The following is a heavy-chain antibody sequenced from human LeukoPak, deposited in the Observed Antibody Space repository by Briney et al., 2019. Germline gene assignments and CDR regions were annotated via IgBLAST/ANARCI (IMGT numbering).Heavy chain of an antibody. CDR3: AKLSLYYYGSGSYFDY. D-gene: IGHD3-10*01. J-gene: IGHJ4*02. CDR1: GFTFSSYA. CDR2: ISGSGGST. Sequence: GGSLRLSCAASGFTFSSYAMSWVRQALGKGLEWVSAISGSGGSTYYADSVKGRFTISRDNSKNTLYLQMNSLRAEDTAVYYCAKLSLYYYGSGSYFDYWGQGTLVTVSS. V-gene: IGHV3-23*01.